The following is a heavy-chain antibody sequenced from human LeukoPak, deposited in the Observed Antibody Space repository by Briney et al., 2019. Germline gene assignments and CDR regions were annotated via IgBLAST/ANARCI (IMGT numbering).Heavy chain of an antibody. CDR1: GGTLNSYA. CDR3: STRMTTVTTTGWD. D-gene: IGHD4-17*01. CDR2: TIPILGMT. V-gene: IGHV1-69*04. Sequence: SVKVSCKTSGGTLNSYAISWVRQAPGQGLEWMRRTIPILGMTNYAQKFQGRLTITADKATSTVYIDLRTLRSKETAANIVSTRMTTVTTTGWDWGQGTPVTVSS. J-gene: IGHJ4*02.